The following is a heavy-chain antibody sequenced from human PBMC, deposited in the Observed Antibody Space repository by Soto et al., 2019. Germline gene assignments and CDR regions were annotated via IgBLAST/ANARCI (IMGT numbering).Heavy chain of an antibody. Sequence: QVQLQQWGAGLLKPSETLSLTCAVYGGSFSGYYWSWIRQPPGKGLEWIGEINHSGSTNYNPSLKSRVTISVDTSKNQFSLKLSSVTAADTAVSYCARGSLRYFDWFPLSPFDYWGQGTLVTVSS. J-gene: IGHJ4*02. CDR3: ARGSLRYFDWFPLSPFDY. V-gene: IGHV4-34*01. CDR2: INHSGST. D-gene: IGHD3-9*01. CDR1: GGSFSGYY.